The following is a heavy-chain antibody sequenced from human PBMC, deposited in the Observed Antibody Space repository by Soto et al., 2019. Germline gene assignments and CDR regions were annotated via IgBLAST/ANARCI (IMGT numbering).Heavy chain of an antibody. Sequence: PGEXLKISCKGSGYSFTSYWIGWVRQMPGKGLEWMGIIYPGDSDTRYSPSFQGQVTISADKSISTAYLQWSSLKASDTAMYYCARQLDGGYPPPHDYYYYGMDVWGQGTTVTVSS. CDR2: IYPGDSDT. D-gene: IGHD6-13*01. J-gene: IGHJ6*02. CDR3: ARQLDGGYPPPHDYYYYGMDV. CDR1: GYSFTSYW. V-gene: IGHV5-51*01.